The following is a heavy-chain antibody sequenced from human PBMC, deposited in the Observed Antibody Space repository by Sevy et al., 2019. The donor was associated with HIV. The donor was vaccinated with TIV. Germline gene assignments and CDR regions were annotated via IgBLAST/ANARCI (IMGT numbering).Heavy chain of an antibody. Sequence: GGSLRLSCAASGFTFSRYWMSWVRQAPGTGLEWVANINHDGREKYHVDSVRGRFTISRDNAKNALYLQMNSLRAEDTAVYYCARQSTRYCSGGTCYSNTAFDICGQGTMVTVSS. D-gene: IGHD2-15*01. CDR3: ARQSTRYCSGGTCYSNTAFDI. CDR2: INHDGREK. J-gene: IGHJ3*02. V-gene: IGHV3-7*03. CDR1: GFTFSRYW.